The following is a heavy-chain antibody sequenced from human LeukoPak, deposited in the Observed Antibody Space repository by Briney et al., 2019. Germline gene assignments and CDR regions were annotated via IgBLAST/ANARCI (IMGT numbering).Heavy chain of an antibody. CDR3: ARGPSGSYYWWFDP. J-gene: IGHJ5*02. D-gene: IGHD1-26*01. CDR1: GGSISSYY. CDR2: IYTSGST. V-gene: IGHV4-4*07. Sequence: SETLSLTCTVSGGSISSYYWSWLRHPAGKGLGWIGRIYTSGSTNYHPSLKSRVTISVDNSKNQSSLKLSSVTAADTAVYYCARGPSGSYYWWFDPWGQGTLVTVSS.